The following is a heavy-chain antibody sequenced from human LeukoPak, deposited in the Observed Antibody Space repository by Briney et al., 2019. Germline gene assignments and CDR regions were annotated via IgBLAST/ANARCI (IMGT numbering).Heavy chain of an antibody. V-gene: IGHV3-23*01. CDR2: VDGGGGGT. J-gene: IGHJ4*02. Sequence: GGSLRLSCAASGFTLSSYAMTWVRQAPGRGLEWVSSVDGGGGGTYYADSVKGRLTISRDNSKDTLYLQMNGLRAEDTAVYFCAKQSAGSAAWYSLHYDFWGQGTLVTVSS. D-gene: IGHD6-13*01. CDR3: AKQSAGSAAWYSLHYDF. CDR1: GFTLSSYA.